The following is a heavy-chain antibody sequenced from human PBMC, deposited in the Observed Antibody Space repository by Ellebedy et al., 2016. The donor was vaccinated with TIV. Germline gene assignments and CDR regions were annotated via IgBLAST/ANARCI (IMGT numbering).Heavy chain of an antibody. J-gene: IGHJ4*02. CDR2: ISYDGSHR. V-gene: IGHV3-30-3*01. CDR1: GFSFSSYA. Sequence: GESLKISCSASGFSFSSYAMPWVRQAPGKGLEWVAIISYDGSHRYYADSVKGRFTISRDISKNTLYLQMNSLRAEDTAVYYCAREQMTSTGSPLDYWGQGTLVTVSS. D-gene: IGHD1-1*01. CDR3: AREQMTSTGSPLDY.